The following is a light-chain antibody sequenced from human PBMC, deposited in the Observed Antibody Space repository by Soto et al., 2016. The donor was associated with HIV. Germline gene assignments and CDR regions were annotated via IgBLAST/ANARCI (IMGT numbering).Light chain of an antibody. CDR1: QDISNS. CDR2: AAS. Sequence: DIQMTQSPSSLSASVGDRVTITCRASQDISNSLAWYQQKAGKAPKLLINAASRLENGVPSRFSGGGSGTDYTLAISSLQSEDFAIYYCQQYYSTPQTFGQGTKGGN. V-gene: IGKV1-NL1*01. CDR3: QQYYSTPQT. J-gene: IGKJ1*01.